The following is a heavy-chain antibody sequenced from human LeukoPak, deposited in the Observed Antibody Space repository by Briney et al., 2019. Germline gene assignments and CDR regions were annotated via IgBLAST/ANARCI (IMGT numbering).Heavy chain of an antibody. J-gene: IGHJ4*02. Sequence: GGSLRLSCAASGFTFSSYGMHWVRQAPGKGLEWVAVIWYDGSNKYYADSVKGRFTISRDNSKNTLYLQMNSLRAEDTAVYYCARGMVVSSGDYVDNWGQGTLVTVSS. CDR2: IWYDGSNK. CDR1: GFTFSSYG. CDR3: ARGMVVSSGDYVDN. V-gene: IGHV3-33*01. D-gene: IGHD2-15*01.